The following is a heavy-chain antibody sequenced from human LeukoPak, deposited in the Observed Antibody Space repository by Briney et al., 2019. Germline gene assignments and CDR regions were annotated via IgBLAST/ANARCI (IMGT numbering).Heavy chain of an antibody. D-gene: IGHD3-22*01. CDR2: ISGSGGST. V-gene: IGHV3-23*01. CDR3: AKSPYYDASGYNREYYFDC. Sequence: GGSLRLSCAASGFTFSSYAMSWVRQAPGKGLEWVSAISGSGGSTYYADSVKDRFTISRDNSRNTLYLQLNSLRAEDTAVYYCAKSPYYDASGYNREYYFDCWGQGTLVTVSS. CDR1: GFTFSSYA. J-gene: IGHJ4*02.